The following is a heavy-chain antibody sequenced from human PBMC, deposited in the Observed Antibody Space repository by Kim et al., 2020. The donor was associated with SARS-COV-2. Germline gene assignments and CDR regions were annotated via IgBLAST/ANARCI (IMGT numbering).Heavy chain of an antibody. CDR3: AKRPSNNVGNWFDP. J-gene: IGHJ5*02. CDR2: ISSSGGNT. CDR1: GFTFSSYA. Sequence: GGSLRLSCAASGFTFSSYAMSWVRQSPGKGLEWVSAISSSGGNTYYADSVKGRFTISRDNSKNTLYLQMNSLRAEDTAVYYCAKRPSNNVGNWFDPWGQGTLVTVSS. D-gene: IGHD4-4*01. V-gene: IGHV3-23*01.